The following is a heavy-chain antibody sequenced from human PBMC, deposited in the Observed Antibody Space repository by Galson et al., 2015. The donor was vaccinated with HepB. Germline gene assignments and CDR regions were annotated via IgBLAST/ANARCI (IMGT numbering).Heavy chain of an antibody. CDR3: AEGKVGAI. Sequence: SLRLSCAASGFTLSSYGMHWVRRAPGKGLEWVTLISSDGSNKYYADSVKGRFTVSRDNSRNTLYLQMNSLGAEDTAVYYCAEGKVGAIWGQGTTVTVSS. D-gene: IGHD3-16*01. CDR1: GFTLSSYG. V-gene: IGHV3-30*18. J-gene: IGHJ3*02. CDR2: ISSDGSNK.